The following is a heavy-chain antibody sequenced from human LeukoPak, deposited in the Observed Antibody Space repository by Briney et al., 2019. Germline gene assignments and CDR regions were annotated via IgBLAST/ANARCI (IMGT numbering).Heavy chain of an antibody. Sequence: SETLSLTCTVSGGSISSSSYYWGWVRQPPGKGLEWVANIYYSGSTYYSPSLRSRVTISVDTSKNQFSLKLTSVTAADTAVYYCARHASVSGNWPRPLDYWGQGSLVTVSS. CDR3: ARHASVSGNWPRPLDY. J-gene: IGHJ4*02. D-gene: IGHD3-3*01. CDR1: GGSISSSSYY. CDR2: IYYSGST. V-gene: IGHV4-39*01.